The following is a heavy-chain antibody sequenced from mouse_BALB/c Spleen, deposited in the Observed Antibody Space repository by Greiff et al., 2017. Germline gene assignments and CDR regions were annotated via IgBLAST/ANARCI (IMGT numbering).Heavy chain of an antibody. Sequence: VQLQESGPGLVKPSQSLSLTCTVTGYSITSDYAWNWIRQFPGNKLEWMGYISYSGSTSYNPSLKSRISITRDTSKNQFFLQLNSVTTEDTATYYCARSDYYGSSYGYYAMDYWGQGTSVTVSS. V-gene: IGHV3-2*02. CDR2: ISYSGST. CDR3: ARSDYYGSSYGYYAMDY. D-gene: IGHD1-1*01. CDR1: GYSITSDYA. J-gene: IGHJ4*01.